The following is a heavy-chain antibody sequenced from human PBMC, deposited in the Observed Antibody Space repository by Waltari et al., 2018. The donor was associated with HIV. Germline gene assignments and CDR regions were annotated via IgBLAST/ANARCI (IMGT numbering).Heavy chain of an antibody. V-gene: IGHV4-39*01. D-gene: IGHD1-26*01. CDR1: GGSVSSRSYF. Sequence: QLQLQESGPGLVKPSETLSLTCTVSGGSVSSRSYFWGWIRQPPGRGLEVVGRIYYTGRAYYTPSLKSRVTISVDTSKNQFSLKVTSVTAADTAVYYCARHALRVGAAYWNFDLWGRDTLVTVSS. CDR2: IYYTGRA. J-gene: IGHJ2*01. CDR3: ARHALRVGAAYWNFDL.